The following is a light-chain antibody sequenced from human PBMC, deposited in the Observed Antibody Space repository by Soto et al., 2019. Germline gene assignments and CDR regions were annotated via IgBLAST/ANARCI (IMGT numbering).Light chain of an antibody. Sequence: EIVLTQSPATLSLSPGERATLSGRASQSVSSYLAWYQQKPGQAPRLLIYDASNRATGIPARFSGSGSGTDFTLTISSLEPVDFAVYYCQQRSNWPPTFGQGTKVEIK. J-gene: IGKJ1*01. CDR3: QQRSNWPPT. CDR2: DAS. CDR1: QSVSSY. V-gene: IGKV3-11*01.